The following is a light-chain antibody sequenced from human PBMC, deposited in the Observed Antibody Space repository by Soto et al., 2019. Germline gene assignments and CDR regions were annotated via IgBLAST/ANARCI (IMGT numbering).Light chain of an antibody. CDR3: QPYDASPT. J-gene: IGKJ1*01. CDR2: GAS. CDR1: QSINNNY. Sequence: EIVLTQSPGTLSLSAGERANLSCRASQSINNNYLAWYQQKPGQAPTVLIYGASSRAPGIPDRFSGSGSGTDFTLTISRLEPEDFAVYYCQPYDASPTFGQGTKVEIK. V-gene: IGKV3-20*01.